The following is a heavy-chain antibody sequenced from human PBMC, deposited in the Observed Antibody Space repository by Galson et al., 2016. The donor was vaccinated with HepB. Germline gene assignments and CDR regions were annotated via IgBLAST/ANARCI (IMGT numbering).Heavy chain of an antibody. CDR1: GYTFTVYA. D-gene: IGHD3-9*01. J-gene: IGHJ4*02. CDR3: ASRLLNDYYKIIDY. Sequence: SVKVSCKASGYTFTVYAIHWVRQAPGQRLEWMGRINGGNGNRQYSQKFQGRVTMTRDTSASTAYMELSSLRSEDTAVYYCASRLLNDYYKIIDYWGQGTLVTVSP. CDR2: INGGNGNR. V-gene: IGHV1-3*01.